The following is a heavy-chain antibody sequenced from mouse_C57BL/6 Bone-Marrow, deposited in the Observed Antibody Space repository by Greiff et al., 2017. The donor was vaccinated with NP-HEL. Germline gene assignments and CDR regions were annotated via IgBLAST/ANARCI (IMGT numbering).Heavy chain of an antibody. V-gene: IGHV1-81*01. CDR2: IYPRSGNT. J-gene: IGHJ3*01. CDR3: ARSGGLRGFAY. CDR1: GYTFTSYG. Sequence: QVQLQQSGAELVRPGASVKLSCKASGYTFTSYGISWVKQRTGQGLEWIGEIYPRSGNTYYNEKFKGKATLTADKSSSTAYMELRSLTSEDSAVYFCARSGGLRGFAYGGQGTLVTVSA. D-gene: IGHD3-3*01.